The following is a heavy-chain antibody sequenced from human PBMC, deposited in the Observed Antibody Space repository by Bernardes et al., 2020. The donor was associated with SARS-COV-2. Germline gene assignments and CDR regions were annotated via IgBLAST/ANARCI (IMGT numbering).Heavy chain of an antibody. Sequence: GGSLRLSCASSGFTFDDYGVSWVRQAPGKGLEWVYGINWNGGSTGYADSVKGRFTISRDNAKNSLYLQMNSLRAEDTALYHCARGWDDYSYYYYGMDVWGQGTTVTVSS. J-gene: IGHJ6*02. CDR2: INWNGGST. V-gene: IGHV3-20*01. D-gene: IGHD4-4*01. CDR3: ARGWDDYSYYYYGMDV. CDR1: GFTFDDYG.